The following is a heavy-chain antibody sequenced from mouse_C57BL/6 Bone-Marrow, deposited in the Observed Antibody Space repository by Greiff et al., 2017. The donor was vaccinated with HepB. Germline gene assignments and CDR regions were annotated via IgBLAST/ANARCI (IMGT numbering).Heavy chain of an antibody. D-gene: IGHD1-1*01. CDR2: IDPSASYT. Sequence: VQLQQPGAELVMPGASVKLSCKASGYTFTSYWMHWVKQRPGQGLEWIGEIDPSASYTNYNQKFKGKSTLTVDKSSSTAYMQGSSLTSEDSAVYYGAREGGVVAHFDYWGQGTTLTVSS. CDR1: GYTFTSYW. CDR3: AREGGVVAHFDY. J-gene: IGHJ2*01. V-gene: IGHV1-69*01.